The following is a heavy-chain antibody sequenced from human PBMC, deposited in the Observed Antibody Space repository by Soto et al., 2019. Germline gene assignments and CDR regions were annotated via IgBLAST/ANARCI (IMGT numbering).Heavy chain of an antibody. CDR1: GGSIYRSGYY. J-gene: IGHJ4*02. D-gene: IGHD2-15*01. V-gene: IGHV4-39*01. Sequence: SETLSLTCTVSGGSIYRSGYYWGWIRQPPGRGLAWIGNIDYNGVTYSNPSLKSRVTISRDTSKNQFSLKVTSVTAADTALYYCGKVLVGATGHTDSDSWGPGTLVTVSS. CDR2: IDYNGVT. CDR3: GKVLVGATGHTDSDS.